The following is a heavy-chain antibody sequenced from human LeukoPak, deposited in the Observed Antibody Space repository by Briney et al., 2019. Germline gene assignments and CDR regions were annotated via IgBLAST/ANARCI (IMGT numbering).Heavy chain of an antibody. CDR3: ATETNGRHYGC. J-gene: IGHJ4*02. Sequence: PGGSLRLSCTASGLTFSTSGFNWVRQAPGKGLEWVASIGPTGSDRYHADSIKGRFTISRDNANNFLYLQMNSLRAEDTAVYYCATETNGRHYGCWGQGTLLTVSS. CDR2: IGPTGSDR. CDR1: GLTFSTSG. D-gene: IGHD3-10*01. V-gene: IGHV3-21*06.